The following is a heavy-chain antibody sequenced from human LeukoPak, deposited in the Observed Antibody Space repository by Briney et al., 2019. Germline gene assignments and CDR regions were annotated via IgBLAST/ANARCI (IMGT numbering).Heavy chain of an antibody. Sequence: GGSLRLSCAASGFTFSSYSMNWVRQAPGKGLEWVSSISSSSSYIYYADSVKGRFTISRENAKNSLSLQINSLKAEDTAVYYCVRQQTSHGNFDYWGQGTLATVSS. J-gene: IGHJ4*02. CDR2: ISSSSSYI. V-gene: IGHV3-21*04. D-gene: IGHD1-26*01. CDR1: GFTFSSYS. CDR3: VRQQTSHGNFDY.